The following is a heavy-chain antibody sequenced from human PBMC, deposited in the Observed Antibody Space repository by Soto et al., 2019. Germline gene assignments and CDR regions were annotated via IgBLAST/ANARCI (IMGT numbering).Heavy chain of an antibody. CDR3: ARDGALRKEYYFDY. D-gene: IGHD3-16*01. Sequence: ASETLSLTCTVSGGSVSSGSYYWSWIRQPPGKGLEWIGYIYYSGSTNYNPSLKSRVTISVDTSKNQFSLKLSSVTAADTAVYYCARDGALRKEYYFDYWGQGTLVTVSS. CDR2: IYYSGST. J-gene: IGHJ4*02. V-gene: IGHV4-61*01. CDR1: GGSVSSGSYY.